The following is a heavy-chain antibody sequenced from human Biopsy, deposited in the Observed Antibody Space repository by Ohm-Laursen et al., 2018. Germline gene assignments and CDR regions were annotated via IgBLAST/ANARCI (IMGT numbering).Heavy chain of an antibody. Sequence: SVKASCNAPGGTFSNYGVNWVRQAPGQGLEWLGGNIPILGTGNYAQKFQDRVTVAANTSTSTATMELRSLRSDDTAVYYCATKLTGYFHHWGQGTLVIVSS. V-gene: IGHV1-69*06. D-gene: IGHD3-9*01. CDR1: GGTFSNYG. CDR2: NIPILGTG. CDR3: ATKLTGYFHH. J-gene: IGHJ1*01.